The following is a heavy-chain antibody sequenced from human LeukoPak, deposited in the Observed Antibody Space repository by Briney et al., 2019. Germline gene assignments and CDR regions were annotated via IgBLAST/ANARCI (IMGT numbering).Heavy chain of an antibody. Sequence: ASVKVSCKASGYTFTTYDINWVRQATGQGLEWMGWLNPNSGNAGYAQKFQGRVTITRNTSINTAYMELSSLRSEDTAVYYCARMTVSGRDNWFDPWGQGTLVTVSS. CDR1: GYTFTTYD. J-gene: IGHJ5*02. D-gene: IGHD6-19*01. CDR2: LNPNSGNA. V-gene: IGHV1-8*03. CDR3: ARMTVSGRDNWFDP.